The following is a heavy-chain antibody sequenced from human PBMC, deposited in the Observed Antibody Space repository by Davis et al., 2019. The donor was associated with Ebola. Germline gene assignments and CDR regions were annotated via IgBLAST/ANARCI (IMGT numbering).Heavy chain of an antibody. CDR3: SRAPEAAIRGERYNWFDP. V-gene: IGHV1-3*01. Sequence: AASVKVSCKASGYTFTYYAIHWVRQAPGQRLEWMGWINAGNGNTRTSQKFQGRLTITRDTSANTVYMELSSLRSEDTAVYYCSRAPEAAIRGERYNWFDPWGQGTLVTVSS. D-gene: IGHD3-16*01. CDR2: INAGNGNT. CDR1: GYTFTYYA. J-gene: IGHJ5*02.